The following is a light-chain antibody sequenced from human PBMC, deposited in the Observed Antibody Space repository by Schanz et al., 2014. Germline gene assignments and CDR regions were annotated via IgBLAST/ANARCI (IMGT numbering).Light chain of an antibody. CDR2: DAF. CDR3: QQYGTSPRT. Sequence: EIVLTQSPGTLSLSPGERGTLSCRTSQNVRNNFLAWYQQKPGQAPRLLIYDAFNRATDIPDRFSGSGSGTDFTLSISRLEPEDCAVYYCQQYGTSPRTFGQGTKVEIK. V-gene: IGKV3-20*01. CDR1: QNVRNNF. J-gene: IGKJ1*01.